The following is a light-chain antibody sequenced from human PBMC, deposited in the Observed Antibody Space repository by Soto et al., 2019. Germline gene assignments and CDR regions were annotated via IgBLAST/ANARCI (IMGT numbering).Light chain of an antibody. CDR3: QQYGSSPIT. CDR2: WAS. Sequence: DIVRIPYPASLVLALGETTTIDCNSSQSVLHSSKNKNFLAWFQQKSGQPPKLLIYWASTRESGVPDRFSGGGSGTDFTLTISRLEPEDFAVYYCQQYGSSPITSGQGTLLEIK. CDR1: QSVLHSSKNKNF. J-gene: IGKJ5*01. V-gene: IGKV4-1*01.